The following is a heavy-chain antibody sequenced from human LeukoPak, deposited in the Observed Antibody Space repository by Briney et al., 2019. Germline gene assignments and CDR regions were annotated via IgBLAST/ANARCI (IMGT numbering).Heavy chain of an antibody. CDR1: GFSLSTSGVG. J-gene: IGHJ4*02. D-gene: IGHD6-13*01. CDR3: AHSSSWYRGIDF. V-gene: IGHV2-5*02. CDR2: IYWDDDK. Sequence: ESGPTLVKPTQTLTLTCTFSGFSLSTSGVGVGWIRQPPGKALEWLALIYWDDDKRYSPSLESRLTITKDTSKNQVVLTMTNMAPVDTATYYCAHSSSWYRGIDFWGQGTLVTVSS.